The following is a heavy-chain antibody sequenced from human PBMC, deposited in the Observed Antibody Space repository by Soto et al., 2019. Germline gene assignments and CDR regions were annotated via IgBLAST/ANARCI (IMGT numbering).Heavy chain of an antibody. CDR2: SRNKPNGYTT. CDR1: GFTMSNHY. Sequence: GGSLRLSCAASGFTMSNHYMDWVRQAPGGGLEWVGRSRNKPNGYTTQYAASVQGRFTISRDDSTNSLYPQMTSLKTDDTAVYYCGRSIATPGNSHYGLDVWGQGTTVTVSS. V-gene: IGHV3-72*01. CDR3: GRSIATPGNSHYGLDV. J-gene: IGHJ6*02. D-gene: IGHD6-13*01.